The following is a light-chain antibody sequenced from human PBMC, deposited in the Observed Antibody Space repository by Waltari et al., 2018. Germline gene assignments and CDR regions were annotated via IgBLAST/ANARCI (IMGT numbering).Light chain of an antibody. CDR3: QQRSNWPPTWT. CDR2: DAS. V-gene: IGKV3-11*01. CDR1: QSVSSY. J-gene: IGKJ1*01. Sequence: ELVLTQSPATLSLSPGERATLSCRASQSVSSYLAWYQQKPGQAPRLLIYDASNRATGIPARFSGSESGTDFTLTISSLEPEDFAVYYCQQRSNWPPTWTFGQGTKVEIK.